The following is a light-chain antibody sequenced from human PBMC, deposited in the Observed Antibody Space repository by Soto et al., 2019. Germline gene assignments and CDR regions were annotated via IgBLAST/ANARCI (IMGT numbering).Light chain of an antibody. CDR3: LQNNSYPVT. J-gene: IGKJ1*01. CDR1: QGIRHD. CDR2: TAS. V-gene: IGKV1-17*01. Sequence: DIQMTQSPFSLSASVGDRVTITCRASQGIRHDLGWYQQKPGKAPKRLIYTASSLQSGVPPRFSGSGSGTKFTLTISSLQPEDFATYYCLQNNSYPVTFGQGTKVEIK.